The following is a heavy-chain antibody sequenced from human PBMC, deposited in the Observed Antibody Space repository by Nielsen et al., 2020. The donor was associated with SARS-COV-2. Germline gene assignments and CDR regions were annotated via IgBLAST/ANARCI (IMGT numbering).Heavy chain of an antibody. CDR3: ARGFDP. CDR1: GGSFSGYY. Sequence: GSLRLSCAVYGGSFSGYYWSWIRQPPGKGLVWIGYIYYSGSTNYNPSLKSRVTISVDTSKNQFSLKLSSVTAADTAVYYCARGFDPWGQGTLVTVSS. V-gene: IGHV4-59*08. CDR2: IYYSGST. J-gene: IGHJ5*02.